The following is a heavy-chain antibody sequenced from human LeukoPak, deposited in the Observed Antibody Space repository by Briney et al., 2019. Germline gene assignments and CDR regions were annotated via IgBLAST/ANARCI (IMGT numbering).Heavy chain of an antibody. J-gene: IGHJ4*02. CDR1: GFSVNSNF. Sequence: PGGSLRLSCAASGFSVNSNFMIWVRQAPGKGLEWVSVIYRGGNTYYADSAKGRFTISRDNSKNTLYLQMNSLRAEDTAVYYCARGYSGYEYFDYWGQGTLVTVSS. V-gene: IGHV3-53*01. CDR2: IYRGGNT. D-gene: IGHD5-12*01. CDR3: ARGYSGYEYFDY.